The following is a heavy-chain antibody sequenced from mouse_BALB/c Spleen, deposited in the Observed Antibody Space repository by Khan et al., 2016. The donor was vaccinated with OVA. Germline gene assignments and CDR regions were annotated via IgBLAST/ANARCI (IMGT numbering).Heavy chain of an antibody. CDR3: ARSYDYDVGGFAY. Sequence: VQLVESGPGLVAPSQSLSITCTVSGFSLSNYGIHWVRQPPGKGLEWLGEIWTGGITYYNAALMYRLSITKDNSKSQVFLKMNRLQTAATATYYCARSYDYDVGGFAYWGQGTLVTVSA. D-gene: IGHD2-4*01. CDR2: IWTGGIT. J-gene: IGHJ3*01. CDR1: GFSLSNYG. V-gene: IGHV2-9*02.